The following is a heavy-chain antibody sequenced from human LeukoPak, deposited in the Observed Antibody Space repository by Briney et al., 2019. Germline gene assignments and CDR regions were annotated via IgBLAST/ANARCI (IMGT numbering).Heavy chain of an antibody. CDR2: ISSSSSYI. J-gene: IGHJ4*02. V-gene: IGHV3-21*01. D-gene: IGHD3-10*01. CDR3: ARAPGPPNYFDY. Sequence: GGSLRLSCAASGFTFSSYSMNWVRQAPGKGLEWVSSISSSSSYIYYADSVKGRFTISRDNAKNSLYLQMNSLRAEDTAVYYCARAPGPPNYFDYWGQGTLVTVSS. CDR1: GFTFSSYS.